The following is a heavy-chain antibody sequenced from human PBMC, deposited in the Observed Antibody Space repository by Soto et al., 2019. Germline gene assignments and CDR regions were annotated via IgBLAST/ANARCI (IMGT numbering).Heavy chain of an antibody. Sequence: GSLRLSCAASGFTFSSYAMSWVRQAPGKGLEWVSAISGSGGSTYYADSVKGRFTISRDNSKNTLYLQMNSLRAEDTAVYYCAKDLAYQLPQDKPNYSGYDPAGGYWGQGTLVTVSS. D-gene: IGHD5-12*01. CDR3: AKDLAYQLPQDKPNYSGYDPAGGY. J-gene: IGHJ4*02. V-gene: IGHV3-23*01. CDR1: GFTFSSYA. CDR2: ISGSGGST.